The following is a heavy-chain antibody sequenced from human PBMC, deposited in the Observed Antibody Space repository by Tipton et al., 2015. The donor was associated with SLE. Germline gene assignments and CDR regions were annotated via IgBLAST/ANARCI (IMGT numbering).Heavy chain of an antibody. CDR1: GFTVSSNY. V-gene: IGHV3-53*05. Sequence: SLRLSCAASGFTVSSNYMSWVRQAPGKGMEWVSVIYSGGSTYYADSVKGRFTISRDNSKNTLYLQMNSLRAEDTAVYYCARDRGSGWFVFDYWGQGPLVSVSS. CDR2: IYSGGST. D-gene: IGHD6-19*01. J-gene: IGHJ4*02. CDR3: ARDRGSGWFVFDY.